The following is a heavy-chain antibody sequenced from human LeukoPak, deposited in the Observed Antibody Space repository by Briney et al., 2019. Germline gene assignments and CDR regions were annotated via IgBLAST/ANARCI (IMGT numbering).Heavy chain of an antibody. CDR3: AKDLSTGYYIAY. Sequence: GGSLRLSCAASGFTFSSYSMNWVRQAPGKGLEWVSSISSSSSYIYYADSVKGRFTISRDNSKNTVYLQMNSLRGEDTAVYYCAKDLSTGYYIAYWGQGTLVTVSS. CDR2: ISSSSSYI. CDR1: GFTFSSYS. V-gene: IGHV3-21*01. D-gene: IGHD3-9*01. J-gene: IGHJ4*02.